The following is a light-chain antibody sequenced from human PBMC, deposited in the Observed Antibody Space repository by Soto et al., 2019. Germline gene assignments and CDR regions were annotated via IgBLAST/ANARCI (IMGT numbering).Light chain of an antibody. CDR1: RSVGDY. V-gene: IGKV3-11*01. Sequence: EIVLAQSPATLSLSPGDRATLSCRASRSVGDYLAWYQQKPGQPPRLLIYDASNRATGIPARFSGSGSGTDFTLTISSLEPEDFAVYYCQQRSDWPLTFSGGTKVEIK. J-gene: IGKJ4*01. CDR3: QQRSDWPLT. CDR2: DAS.